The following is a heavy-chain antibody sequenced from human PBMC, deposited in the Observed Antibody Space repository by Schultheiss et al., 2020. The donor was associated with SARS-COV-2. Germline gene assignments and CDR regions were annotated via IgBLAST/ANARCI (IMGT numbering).Heavy chain of an antibody. CDR2: ISYDGSTK. V-gene: IGHV3-30-3*01. Sequence: GESLKISCAVSGFTFSNYEMNWIRQAPGKGLEWVAIISYDGSTKFYADSVKGRFTISRDNSKNTLYLQMNSLRAEDTAVYYCAREGVTTGYYYGMDVWGQGTTVTVSS. D-gene: IGHD4-17*01. CDR1: GFTFSNYE. CDR3: AREGVTTGYYYGMDV. J-gene: IGHJ6*02.